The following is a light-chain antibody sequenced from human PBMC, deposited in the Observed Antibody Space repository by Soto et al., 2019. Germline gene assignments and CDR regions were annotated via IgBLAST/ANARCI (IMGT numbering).Light chain of an antibody. V-gene: IGKV1D-13*01. J-gene: IGKJ4*01. CDR1: QDITSA. CDR2: EAS. CDR3: QQFNNYPLT. Sequence: IQMTQSPSSLSSSVRDRITITCRASQDITSALAWWQKKPGLPPKLLIYEASNLEAGVPSRFSGSGSGTDFTLTISSLQPADFATYYCQQFNNYPLTFGGGTKVDI.